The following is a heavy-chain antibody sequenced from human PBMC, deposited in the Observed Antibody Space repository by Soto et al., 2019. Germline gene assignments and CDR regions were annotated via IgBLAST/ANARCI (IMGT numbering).Heavy chain of an antibody. CDR2: IIPIFGTA. CDR3: ASGYYYDSSGYYARFDF. CDR1: GGTFSSYA. V-gene: IGHV1-69*01. D-gene: IGHD3-22*01. Sequence: QVQLVQSGAEVKKPGSSVKVSCKASGGTFSSYAISWVRQAPGQGLEWMGGIIPIFGTANYAQKFQGRVTITADESTSTAYIELSSLRSEDTAVYYCASGYYYDSSGYYARFDFWGQGTLVTVSS. J-gene: IGHJ4*02.